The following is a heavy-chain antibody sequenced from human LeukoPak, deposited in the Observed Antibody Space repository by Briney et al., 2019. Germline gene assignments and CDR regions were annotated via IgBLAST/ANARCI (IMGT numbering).Heavy chain of an antibody. CDR1: GGSISTSSYY. J-gene: IGHJ4*02. CDR2: LYYSGST. Sequence: SETLSLTCSVSGGSISTSSYYWDWIRQPPGKGLEWIGRLYYSGSTYYNPSLKGRVTISGDTSKNQFSLNLGSVTAADTAVYYCARRTDRSAWSTYFDYWGQGTLVTVSS. CDR3: ARRTDRSAWSTYFDY. V-gene: IGHV4-39*01. D-gene: IGHD6-19*01.